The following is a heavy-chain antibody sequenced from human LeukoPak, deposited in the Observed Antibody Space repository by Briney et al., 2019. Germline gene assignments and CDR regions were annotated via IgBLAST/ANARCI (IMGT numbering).Heavy chain of an antibody. J-gene: IGHJ6*02. D-gene: IGHD1-26*01. Sequence: KASETLSLTCTVSGGSISSGSYYWSWIRQPAGKGLEWIGRIYTSGSTNYNPSLKSRVTISVDTSKNQFSLKLSSVTAADTAVYYCARVISGSYPYYYYYGMDVWGQGTTVTVSS. CDR2: IYTSGST. V-gene: IGHV4-61*02. CDR3: ARVISGSYPYYYYYGMDV. CDR1: GGSISSGSYY.